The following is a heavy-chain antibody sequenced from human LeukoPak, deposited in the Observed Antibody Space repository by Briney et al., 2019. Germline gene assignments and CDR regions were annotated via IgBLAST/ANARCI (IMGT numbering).Heavy chain of an antibody. CDR3: TRTSLSGWFDS. V-gene: IGHV3-13*01. CDR1: GFTFSGDD. J-gene: IGHJ5*01. D-gene: IGHD6-19*01. Sequence: GASLRLSCAASGFTFSGDDMRWVRQPPGKGLECLSTIDIAGDTYYTDSVKGRFTISRKNGKNSLYLQMNSLRAEDTAVYYCTRTSLSGWFDSWGQGTLVTVSS. CDR2: IDIAGDT.